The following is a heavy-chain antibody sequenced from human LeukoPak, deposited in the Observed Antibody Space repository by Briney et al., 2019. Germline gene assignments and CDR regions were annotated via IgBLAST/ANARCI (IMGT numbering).Heavy chain of an antibody. D-gene: IGHD6-13*01. CDR3: AKDATAVVGTVYMDV. Sequence: GGSLRLSCAASGFTFSNYEMNWVRQAPGKGLEWISHISNFGDMIHYADSVEGRFTISRDNAKNSLYLQMDSLRAEDTAVYYCAKDATAVVGTVYMDVWGKGATVTISS. CDR1: GFTFSNYE. V-gene: IGHV3-48*03. J-gene: IGHJ6*03. CDR2: ISNFGDMI.